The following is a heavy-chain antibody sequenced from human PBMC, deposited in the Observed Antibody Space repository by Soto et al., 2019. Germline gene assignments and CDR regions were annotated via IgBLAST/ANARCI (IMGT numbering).Heavy chain of an antibody. CDR3: ARGRGNSAVITTFDY. D-gene: IGHD3-16*01. V-gene: IGHV1-69*01. CDR2: IIAIFGSA. J-gene: IGHJ4*02. Sequence: QVQLLQSGAEVKKPGSSVRVSCKSSGGVFSSFGLSWVRQAPGQGLEWMGGIIAIFGSANYAQKFQGRVTITADESTSTVYMELSSLRSEATALYYCARGRGNSAVITTFDYWGQGTLVTVSS. CDR1: GGVFSSFG.